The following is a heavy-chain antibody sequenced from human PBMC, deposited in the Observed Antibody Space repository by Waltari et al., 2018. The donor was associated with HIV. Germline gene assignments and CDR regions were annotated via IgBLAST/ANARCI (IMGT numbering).Heavy chain of an antibody. V-gene: IGHV3-11*04. J-gene: IGHJ4*02. CDR1: GFSFTDHH. CDR2: ISDTGRVI. CDR3: ARHVRPHLEYFDH. D-gene: IGHD1-1*01. Sequence: QVQLVESGGGLVKPGGSLRLSVAASGFSFTDHHMSWVRQAPGKGLEWVSYISDTGRVIYYADAVRGRFTISRDNTEKTLYLHMDSLRDEDSALYSCARHVRPHLEYFDHWGQGTLVTVFS.